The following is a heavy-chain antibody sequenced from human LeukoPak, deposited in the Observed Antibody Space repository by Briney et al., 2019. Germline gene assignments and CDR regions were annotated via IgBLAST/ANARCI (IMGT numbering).Heavy chain of an antibody. V-gene: IGHV1-69*05. CDR3: AREPVPRSSGLQY. CDR1: GITFSYCT. J-gene: IGHJ4*02. Sequence: GSSVKVSCKASGITFSYCTISWVRQAPGQGLEWMGRIIPIFGTADYAQKFQGRVTMTTDESTSTAYMELCSLRSEDTAVYYCAREPVPRSSGLQYWGQGTLGTVSS. CDR2: IIPIFGTA. D-gene: IGHD3-22*01.